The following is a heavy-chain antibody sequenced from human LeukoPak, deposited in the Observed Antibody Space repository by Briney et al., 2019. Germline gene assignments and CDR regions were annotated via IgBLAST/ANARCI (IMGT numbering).Heavy chain of an antibody. J-gene: IGHJ4*02. CDR3: ARHIVATIPYFDY. Sequence: SETLSLTCTVSGGSISSYYWSWIRQPPGKGLEWTGYIYYSGSTNYNPSLKSRVTISVDTSKNQFSLKLSSVTAADTAVYYCARHIVATIPYFDYWGQGTLVTVSS. V-gene: IGHV4-59*08. CDR1: GGSISSYY. CDR2: IYYSGST. D-gene: IGHD5-12*01.